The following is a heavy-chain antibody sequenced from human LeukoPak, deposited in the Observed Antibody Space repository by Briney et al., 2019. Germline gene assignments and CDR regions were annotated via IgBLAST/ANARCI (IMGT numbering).Heavy chain of an antibody. J-gene: IGHJ4*02. D-gene: IGHD5-18*01. V-gene: IGHV4-39*01. Sequence: SETLSLTCTVSGGSISSGGYYWSWIRQPPGKGLEWIGNIHNSESTYYNPSLKSRVTMSVDTSKNQFSLKLSSVTAADTAVYYCARQVTFGYAFAYYFDYWGQGSLVTVSS. CDR1: GGSISSGGYY. CDR2: IHNSEST. CDR3: ARQVTFGYAFAYYFDY.